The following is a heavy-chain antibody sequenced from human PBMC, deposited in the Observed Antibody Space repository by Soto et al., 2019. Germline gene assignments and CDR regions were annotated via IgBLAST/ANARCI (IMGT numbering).Heavy chain of an antibody. Sequence: PGGSLRLSCAASGFTFSSYAMHWVRQAPGKGLEYVSAISSNGGSTYYANSVKGRFTISRDNSKNTLYLQMGSLRAEDMAVYYCARASLLRYFDWSYQSYFDYWGQGTLVTVSS. CDR2: ISSNGGST. CDR1: GFTFSSYA. D-gene: IGHD3-9*01. V-gene: IGHV3-64*01. CDR3: ARASLLRYFDWSYQSYFDY. J-gene: IGHJ4*02.